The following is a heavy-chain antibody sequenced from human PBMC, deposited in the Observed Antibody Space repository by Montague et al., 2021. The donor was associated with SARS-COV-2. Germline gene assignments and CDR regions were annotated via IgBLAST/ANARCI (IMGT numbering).Heavy chain of an antibody. J-gene: IGHJ4*03. V-gene: IGHV4-39*01. CDR1: GVSINSAHYC. Sequence: SETLSLTCTVSGVSINSAHYCWGWVRQTPGKGLEWIVNIFYDGTSRSNPSLNSPITISVDTTKSQLSLRLSSVTAADTAVYFCARHKAWNVAPCYFDFWGQGAVVTVS. CDR2: IFYDGTS. CDR3: ARHKAWNVAPCYFDF. D-gene: IGHD1-1*01.